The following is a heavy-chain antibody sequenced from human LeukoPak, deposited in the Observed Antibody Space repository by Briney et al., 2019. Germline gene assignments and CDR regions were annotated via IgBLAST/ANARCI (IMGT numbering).Heavy chain of an antibody. V-gene: IGHV4-34*01. CDR3: ARGEPTNYDFWSGYPGKYYFDY. CDR2: INHTGST. CDR1: GGSFSGYY. Sequence: PSETLSLTCAVSGGSFSGYYWSWIRQPPGKGLEWIGEINHTGSTNYNPSLNSRVTISVDTSNNQFSLKLSSVTAADTAVYYCARGEPTNYDFWSGYPGKYYFDYWGQGTLVTVSS. D-gene: IGHD3-3*01. J-gene: IGHJ4*02.